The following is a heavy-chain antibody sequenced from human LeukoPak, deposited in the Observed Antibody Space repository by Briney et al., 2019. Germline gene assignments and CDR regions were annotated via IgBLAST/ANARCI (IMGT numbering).Heavy chain of an antibody. CDR3: ARHRDSGDYPLDY. CDR2: IYYSGSS. Sequence: SETLSLTCTVSGGSISGYYWSWLRQPPGKGLGWIAYIYYSGSSVYNPSLKGRVTISVDTSKNQFSLKLSSVTAADTAVYYCARHRDSGDYPLDYWGQGTLVTVSS. V-gene: IGHV4-59*08. CDR1: GGSISGYY. J-gene: IGHJ4*02. D-gene: IGHD4-17*01.